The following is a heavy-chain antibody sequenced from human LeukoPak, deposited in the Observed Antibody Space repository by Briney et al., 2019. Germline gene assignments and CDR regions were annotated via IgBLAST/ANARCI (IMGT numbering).Heavy chain of an antibody. Sequence: PSETLSLTCAVSGGSISSGGYSWSWIRQPPGKGLEWIGEINHSGGTNYNPSLKSQVTISFDTSKDQFSLKLTSVTAADTAVYYCARGRALVDWGRGTLVTVSS. CDR3: ARGRALVD. D-gene: IGHD1-26*01. CDR2: INHSGGT. V-gene: IGHV4-34*01. CDR1: GGSISSGGYS. J-gene: IGHJ2*01.